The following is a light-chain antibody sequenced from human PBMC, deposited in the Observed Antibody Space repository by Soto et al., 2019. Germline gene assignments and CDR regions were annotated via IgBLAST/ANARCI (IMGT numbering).Light chain of an antibody. J-gene: IGKJ4*01. Sequence: DIQMTQSPSSLSVSVGDRVTITCRASQDISNFLAWVQQKPGKAPKSLIYAAASLHDGVPPKFSGSGSGTDCTLTISSLQPEDIATYYCQQYNSYPLTFGGGTKVDVK. V-gene: IGKV1-16*02. CDR3: QQYNSYPLT. CDR2: AAA. CDR1: QDISNF.